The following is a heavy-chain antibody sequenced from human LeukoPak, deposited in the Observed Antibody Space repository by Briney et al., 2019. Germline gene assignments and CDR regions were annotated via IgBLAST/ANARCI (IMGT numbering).Heavy chain of an antibody. CDR2: IIPLFDRP. D-gene: IGHD3-22*01. CDR3: ARGSSGYPRYFDY. CDR1: GSTSSSHA. Sequence: SVKVSCKASGSTSSSHAISWVRQAPGQGLEWMGGIIPLFDRPNYAQKFQGRLTITTDESTSTAYMELSSLRSEDTAVYYCARGSSGYPRYFDYWGQGTLVTVSS. V-gene: IGHV1-69*05. J-gene: IGHJ4*02.